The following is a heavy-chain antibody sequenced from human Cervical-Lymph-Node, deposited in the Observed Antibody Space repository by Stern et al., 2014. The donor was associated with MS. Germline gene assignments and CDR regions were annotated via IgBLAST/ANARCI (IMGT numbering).Heavy chain of an antibody. V-gene: IGHV2-5*02. CDR1: GFSLSTSGVG. D-gene: IGHD6-19*01. CDR3: AHRLGAVAAFDY. J-gene: IGHJ4*02. Sequence: ESGPTLVKPTQTLTLTCTFSGFSLSTSGVGVGWIRQPPGKALEWLGLIYWDDAKRYRPSLKSRVPNNQDTTKKQMGRTMTNMDPVDTATYYCAHRLGAVAAFDYWCQGTLVTVSS. CDR2: IYWDDAK.